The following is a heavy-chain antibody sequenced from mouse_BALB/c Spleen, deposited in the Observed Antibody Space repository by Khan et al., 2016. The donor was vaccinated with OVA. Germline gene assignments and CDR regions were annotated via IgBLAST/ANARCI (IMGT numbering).Heavy chain of an antibody. Sequence: VQLQQSGAELVRPGTSVKMSCKAAGYTFTNYWIGWVKQRPGHGLEWIGDTYPGGGYTNYNEKFKGKATLTADTSSSTAYMQLSGLTSDDSDIYYCARRRAARATWDYFDYWGQGTTLTVSS. D-gene: IGHD3-1*01. J-gene: IGHJ2*01. CDR3: ARRRAARATWDYFDY. CDR2: TYPGGGYT. CDR1: GYTFTNYW. V-gene: IGHV1-63*02.